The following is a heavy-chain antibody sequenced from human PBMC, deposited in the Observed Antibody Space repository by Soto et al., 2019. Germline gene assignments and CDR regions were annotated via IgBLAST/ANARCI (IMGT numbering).Heavy chain of an antibody. J-gene: IGHJ3*02. CDR3: ARDRSKMNDILTGPKTDAFDI. Sequence: ASVTVPCQASGYTFTGYYMHWVRQAPGQGLEWMGWINPNSGGTNYAQKFQGWVTMTRDTSISTAYMELSRLRSDDTAVYYCARDRSKMNDILTGPKTDAFDIWGQGTMVTVSS. CDR2: INPNSGGT. CDR1: GYTFTGYY. V-gene: IGHV1-2*04. D-gene: IGHD3-9*01.